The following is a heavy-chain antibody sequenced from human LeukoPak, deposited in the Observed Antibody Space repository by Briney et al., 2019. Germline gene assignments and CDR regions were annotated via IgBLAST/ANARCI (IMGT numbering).Heavy chain of an antibody. V-gene: IGHV3-48*03. CDR3: ARGDHYYDSSGLVDY. Sequence: GGSLRLSCAASGFTFSSYEMNWVRQAPGKGLEWVSYISSSGSTIYYADSVKGRFTISRDSAKNSLYLQMNSLRAEDTAVYYCARGDHYYDSSGLVDYWGQGTLVTVSS. J-gene: IGHJ4*02. CDR1: GFTFSSYE. CDR2: ISSSGSTI. D-gene: IGHD3-22*01.